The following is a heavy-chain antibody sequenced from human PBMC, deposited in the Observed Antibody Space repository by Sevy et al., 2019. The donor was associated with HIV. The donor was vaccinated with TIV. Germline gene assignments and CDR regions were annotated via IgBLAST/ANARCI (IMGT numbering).Heavy chain of an antibody. J-gene: IGHJ6*03. CDR1: GYTFTSYA. V-gene: IGHV1-18*01. CDR3: ARDRGYAYGSYYDYYLDA. D-gene: IGHD5-18*01. Sequence: ASVKVSCKASGYTFTSYAFSWVRQAPGQGLEWMGWITVYNGNTNYAQKLHGRVTMTTDTSTCTAYMERRSLRSDDTAVYYCARDRGYAYGSYYDYYLDAWGKGTTVTVSS. CDR2: ITVYNGNT.